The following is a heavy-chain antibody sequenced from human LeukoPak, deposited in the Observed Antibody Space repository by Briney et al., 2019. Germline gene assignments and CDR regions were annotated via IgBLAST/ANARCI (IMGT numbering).Heavy chain of an antibody. D-gene: IGHD3-10*01. V-gene: IGHV1-2*04. CDR2: IKPNSGGT. CDR3: ARAERYYYGSGSYYLDY. CDR1: GYTFTGYY. J-gene: IGHJ4*02. Sequence: ASVKVSCKASGYTFTGYYMHWVRQAPGQGLEWMGWIKPNSGGTNYAQKFQGWVTMTRDTSISTAYMELSRLRSDDTAVYYCARAERYYYGSGSYYLDYWGQGTLVTVSS.